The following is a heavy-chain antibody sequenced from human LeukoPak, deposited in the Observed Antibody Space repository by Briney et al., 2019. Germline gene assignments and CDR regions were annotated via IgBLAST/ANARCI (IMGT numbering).Heavy chain of an antibody. Sequence: PGGSLRLSCAASGFTVSSNYMSWVRQAPGKGXXWVSVIYSGGSTYYADSVKGRFTISRDNSKNTLYLQMNSLRAEDTAVYYCARDPGGKYYFDYWGQGTLVTVSS. CDR1: GFTVSSNY. CDR2: IYSGGST. D-gene: IGHD6-25*01. CDR3: ARDPGGKYYFDY. V-gene: IGHV3-53*01. J-gene: IGHJ4*02.